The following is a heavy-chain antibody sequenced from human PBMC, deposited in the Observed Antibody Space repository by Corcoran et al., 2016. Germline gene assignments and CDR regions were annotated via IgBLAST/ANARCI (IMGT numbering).Heavy chain of an antibody. CDR1: GFTFSSYG. D-gene: IGHD3-3*01. V-gene: IGHV3-30*18. CDR3: AKKRGEDAIFGVVRGNEGVDH. J-gene: IGHJ5*02. CDR2: ISYDGSNK. Sequence: QVQLVESGGGVVQPGRSLRLSCAASGFTFSSYGMHWVRQAPGKGLEWVAVISYDGSNKYYADSVKGRFTISRDNSKNTLYLQMNSLRGEDTGVYYCAKKRGEDAIFGVVRGNEGVDHWGQGTLVTVSS.